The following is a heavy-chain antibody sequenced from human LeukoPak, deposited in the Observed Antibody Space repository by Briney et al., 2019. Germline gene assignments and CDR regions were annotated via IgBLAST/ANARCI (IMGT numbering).Heavy chain of an antibody. V-gene: IGHV3-30-3*01. CDR2: ISYDGSNK. Sequence: PGGSLRLSCAASGFTFSSYAMHWVRQAPGKGLEWVAVISYDGSNKYYADSVKGRFTISRDNSKNTLYLQMNSLRAEDTAVYYCARDDSSGYYYPSYWGQGTLVTVSS. CDR3: ARDDSSGYYYPSY. D-gene: IGHD3-22*01. CDR1: GFTFSSYA. J-gene: IGHJ4*02.